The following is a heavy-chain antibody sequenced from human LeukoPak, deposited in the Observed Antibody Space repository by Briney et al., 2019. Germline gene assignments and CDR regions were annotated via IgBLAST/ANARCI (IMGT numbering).Heavy chain of an antibody. D-gene: IGHD2/OR15-2a*01. Sequence: ASVNVSCKASGYTFTSYGISWVRQAPGQGLEWMGWINPNSGVTNFAQKFQGRVSMTRDTSINTAYMDLASLRSDDTAVYYCTIFGYCNTSSCLGDHWGQGTMVTVSS. CDR3: TIFGYCNTSSCLGDH. CDR1: GYTFTSYG. J-gene: IGHJ4*02. V-gene: IGHV1-2*02. CDR2: INPNSGVT.